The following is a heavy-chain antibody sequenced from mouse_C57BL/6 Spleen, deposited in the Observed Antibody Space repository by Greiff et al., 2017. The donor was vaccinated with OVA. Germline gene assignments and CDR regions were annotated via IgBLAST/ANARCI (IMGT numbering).Heavy chain of an antibody. D-gene: IGHD1-1*01. CDR2: IDPSDSYT. CDR1: GYTFTSYW. J-gene: IGHJ2*01. V-gene: IGHV1-69*01. Sequence: QVQLKQPGAELVMPGASVKLSCKASGYTFTSYWMHWVKQRPGQGLEWIGEIDPSDSYTNYNQKFKGKSTLTVDKSSSTAYMQLSSLTSEDSAVYYCARGIYYGSSPDYWGQGTTLTVSS. CDR3: ARGIYYGSSPDY.